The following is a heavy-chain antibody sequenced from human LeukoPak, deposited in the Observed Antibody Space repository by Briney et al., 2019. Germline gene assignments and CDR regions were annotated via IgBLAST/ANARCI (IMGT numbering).Heavy chain of an antibody. D-gene: IGHD1-26*01. V-gene: IGHV4-4*07. CDR3: ASDFNLPDSGTYFNWFDP. CDR1: GGSITSYY. Sequence: SETLSLTCTVSGGSITSYYWSWIRQPAGKGLEWIGRIYTSGSTNYNPSLKSRVTMSVDTSKNQFSLKLSSVTAADTAVYSCASDFNLPDSGTYFNWFDPWGQGTLVTVSS. J-gene: IGHJ5*02. CDR2: IYTSGST.